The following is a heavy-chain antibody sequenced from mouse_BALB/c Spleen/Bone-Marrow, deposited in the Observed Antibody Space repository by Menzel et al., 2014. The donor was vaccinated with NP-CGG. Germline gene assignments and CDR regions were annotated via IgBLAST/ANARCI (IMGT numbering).Heavy chain of an antibody. CDR2: ISYDGSN. J-gene: IGHJ2*01. V-gene: IGHV3-6*02. CDR3: AREGNYFDY. Sequence: ESGPGLVNPSQSLSLTCSVTGYSITSGYYWNWIRQFPGNKLEWMGYISYDGSNNYNPSLKNRISITRDTPKNQFFLKLNSVTTEDTATYYCAREGNYFDYWGQGTTLTVSS. CDR1: GYSITSGYY.